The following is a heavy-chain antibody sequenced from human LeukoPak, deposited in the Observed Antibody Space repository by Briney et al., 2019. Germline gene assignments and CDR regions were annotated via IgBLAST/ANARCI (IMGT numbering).Heavy chain of an antibody. CDR2: ISYDGSNK. D-gene: IGHD5-24*01. CDR1: GFTFSSYA. Sequence: GRSLRLSCAASGFTFSSYAMHWVRQAPGKGLEWVAVISYDGSNKYYADSVKGRFTISRNNSKNTLYLQMNSLRAEDAAVYYCARVVVEMATITDAFDIWGQGTMVTVSS. V-gene: IGHV3-30-3*01. J-gene: IGHJ3*02. CDR3: ARVVVEMATITDAFDI.